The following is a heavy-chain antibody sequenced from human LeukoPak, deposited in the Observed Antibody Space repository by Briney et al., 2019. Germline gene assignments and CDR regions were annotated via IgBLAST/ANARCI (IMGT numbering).Heavy chain of an antibody. V-gene: IGHV3-23*01. D-gene: IGHD3-10*01. Sequence: PGGSLRLSCAASGFTFSSYWMSWVRQAPGKGLEWVSAISGSGGSTYYADSVKGRFTISRDNSKNTLYLQMNSLRAEDTAVYYCAKAPGFMVRGVIIIQGFYYFDYWGQGTLVTVSS. CDR3: AKAPGFMVRGVIIIQGFYYFDY. J-gene: IGHJ4*02. CDR2: ISGSGGST. CDR1: GFTFSSYW.